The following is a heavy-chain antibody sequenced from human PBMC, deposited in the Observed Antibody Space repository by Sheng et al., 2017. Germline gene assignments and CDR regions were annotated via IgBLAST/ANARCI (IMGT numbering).Heavy chain of an antibody. D-gene: IGHD1-26*01. CDR2: INPIFHTT. V-gene: IGHV1-69*01. CDR3: VREGWELGPH. J-gene: IGHJ4*02. Sequence: QVQLVQSGAEVKTPGSSVQVACKFSGGTFNAFAFCWVRQAPGQGLEWMGGINPIFHTTDYAQKFQDRVAISADESTNTVHLHLSRLTGEDTAIYYCVREGWELGPHWGQGNPGHRLL. CDR1: GGTFNAFA.